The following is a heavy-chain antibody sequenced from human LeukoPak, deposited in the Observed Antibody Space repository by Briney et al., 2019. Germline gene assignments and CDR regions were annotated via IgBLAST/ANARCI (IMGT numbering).Heavy chain of an antibody. J-gene: IGHJ3*02. CDR1: GGSISSYY. CDR2: IYYSGST. V-gene: IGHV4-59*01. CDR3: ARVWSGSQGAFDI. D-gene: IGHD1-26*01. Sequence: SETLSLTCTVSGGSISSYYWSWIRQPPGKGLEWIGYIYYSGSTNYNPSLKSRVTISVDTSKNQFSLKLSSVTAADTAVYYCARVWSGSQGAFDIWGQGTMVTVSS.